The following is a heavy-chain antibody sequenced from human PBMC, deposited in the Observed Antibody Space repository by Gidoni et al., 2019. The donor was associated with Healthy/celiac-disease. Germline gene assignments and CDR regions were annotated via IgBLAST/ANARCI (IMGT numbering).Heavy chain of an antibody. CDR2: IFSNDET. J-gene: IGHJ6*02. CDR1: GFSLSNARMG. CDR3: ARMVREWLATDYYYYYGMDV. V-gene: IGHV2-26*01. D-gene: IGHD6-19*01. Sequence: QVTLKESGPVLVKPTETLTLTCTVSGFSLSNARMGVSWIRQPPGKALEWLAHIFSNDETSYSTSLKSRLTISKDTSKSQVVLTMTNMDPVDTATYYCARMVREWLATDYYYYYGMDVWGQGTTVTVSS.